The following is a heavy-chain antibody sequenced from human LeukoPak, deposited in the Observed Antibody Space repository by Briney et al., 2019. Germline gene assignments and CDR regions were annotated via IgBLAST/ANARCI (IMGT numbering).Heavy chain of an antibody. J-gene: IGHJ4*02. D-gene: IGHD4-11*01. V-gene: IGHV3-21*01. CDR1: GFTFSSYT. Sequence: GGSLRLSCAVSGFTFSSYTMNWVRQAPGKGLEWVSTISTSSSYKYYADSVKGRFTISRDNAKNSLYLQMNSLRAEDTAVYCCARDLEDYNNYGEMAIWGQGTLVTVAS. CDR3: ARDLEDYNNYGEMAI. CDR2: ISTSSSYK.